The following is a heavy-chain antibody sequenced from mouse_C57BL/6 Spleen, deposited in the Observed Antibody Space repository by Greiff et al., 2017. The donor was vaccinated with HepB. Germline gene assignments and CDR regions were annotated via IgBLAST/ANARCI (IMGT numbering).Heavy chain of an antibody. V-gene: IGHV1-50*01. J-gene: IGHJ3*01. D-gene: IGHD2-13*01. CDR3: ARASDAWFAY. Sequence: QLQQPGAELVKPGASVKLSCKASGYTFTSYWMQWVKQRPGQGLEWIGEIDPSDSYTNYNQKFKGKATLTVDTSSSTAYLQLSSLTSEDSAVYYCARASDAWFAYWGQGTLVTVSA. CDR2: IDPSDSYT. CDR1: GYTFTSYW.